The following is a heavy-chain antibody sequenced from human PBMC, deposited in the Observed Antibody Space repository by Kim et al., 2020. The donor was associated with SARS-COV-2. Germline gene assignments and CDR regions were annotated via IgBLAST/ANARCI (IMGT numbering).Heavy chain of an antibody. Sequence: SVKVSCKASGGTFSSYAISWVRQAPGQGLEWMGGIIPIFGTANYAQKFQGRVTITADESTSTAYMELSSLRSEDTAVYYCAEGIVGATLIYGMDVWGQGTTVTVSS. CDR2: IIPIFGTA. D-gene: IGHD1-26*01. J-gene: IGHJ6*02. CDR1: GGTFSSYA. V-gene: IGHV1-69*13. CDR3: AEGIVGATLIYGMDV.